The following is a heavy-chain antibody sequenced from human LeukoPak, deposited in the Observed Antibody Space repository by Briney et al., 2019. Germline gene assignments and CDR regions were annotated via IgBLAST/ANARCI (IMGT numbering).Heavy chain of an antibody. CDR1: DGSISSGSYY. CDR2: IYTSGST. CDR3: ARGEAPGLGAFDI. Sequence: SQTLSLTCTVSDGSISSGSYYWSWIRQPAGKGLEWIGRIYTSGSTNYNPSLKSRVTISVDTSKNQFSLKLSSVTAADTAVYYCARGEAPGLGAFDIWGQGTMVTVSS. V-gene: IGHV4-61*02. J-gene: IGHJ3*02. D-gene: IGHD3-16*01.